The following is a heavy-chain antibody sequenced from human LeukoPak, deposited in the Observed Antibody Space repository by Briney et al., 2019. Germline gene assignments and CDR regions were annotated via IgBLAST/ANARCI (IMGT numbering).Heavy chain of an antibody. Sequence: GGSLRLSCAASGFTFNNGLMNWVRQAPGKGLEWVGRIKSKTDGGTIDYAAPVEGRFTISRDDSKNTLYLQMNSLKTEDTGVYYCTTNIYGRAGIGYWGQGTLVTVSS. CDR3: TTNIYGRAGIGY. J-gene: IGHJ4*02. V-gene: IGHV3-15*01. CDR2: IKSKTDGGTI. D-gene: IGHD5-18*01. CDR1: GFTFNNGL.